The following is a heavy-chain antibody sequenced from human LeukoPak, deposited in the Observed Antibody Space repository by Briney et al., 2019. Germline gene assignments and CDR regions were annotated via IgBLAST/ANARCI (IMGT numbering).Heavy chain of an antibody. J-gene: IGHJ4*02. CDR3: AKASPLCYYESSGYNS. D-gene: IGHD3-22*01. CDR2: ISGSGGST. V-gene: IGHV3-23*01. CDR1: GFTFSSYA. Sequence: GGSLRLSCAASGFTFSSYAMSWVRQAPGKGLEWVSAISGSGGSTYYADSVKGRFTISRDNSKNTLYLQMNSLRAEETAVYYCAKASPLCYYESSGYNSWGQGTLVTVSS.